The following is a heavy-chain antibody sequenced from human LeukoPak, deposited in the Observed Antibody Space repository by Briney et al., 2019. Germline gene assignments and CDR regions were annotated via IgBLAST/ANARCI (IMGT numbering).Heavy chain of an antibody. D-gene: IGHD1-20*01. J-gene: IGHJ4*02. Sequence: GGSLRLSCAASGFTFSTYNMNWVRQAPGKGLEWVSSISSSSSYIYYTDSVQGRFTISRDNAKNSLYLQMNSLRAEDTAVYNCARALLLDSYFDYWGQGTLVTVSS. V-gene: IGHV3-21*01. CDR2: ISSSSSYI. CDR3: ARALLLDSYFDY. CDR1: GFTFSTYN.